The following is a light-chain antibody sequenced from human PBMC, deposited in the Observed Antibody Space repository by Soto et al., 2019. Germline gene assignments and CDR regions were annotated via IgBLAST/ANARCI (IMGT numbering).Light chain of an antibody. CDR1: LSIDTN. CDR2: GAS. CDR3: QQYQNWLWT. J-gene: IGKJ1*01. V-gene: IGKV3-15*01. Sequence: IVMTQSPATVSVSPGERATLSCRASLSIDTNLAWYQQKPGQSPRLLIYGASTRATGIPARFSGSGSGTEFNPTTSSLQSEDSAVYYCQQYQNWLWTFGQGTKVEIK.